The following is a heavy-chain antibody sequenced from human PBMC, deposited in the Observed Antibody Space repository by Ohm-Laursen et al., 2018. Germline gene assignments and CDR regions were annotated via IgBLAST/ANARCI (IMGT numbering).Heavy chain of an antibody. CDR3: ARDVSGDYGGGIPRFDY. J-gene: IGHJ4*02. CDR2: IYYTGST. D-gene: IGHD4-23*01. Sequence: GTLSLTCTVSGGSISGYYWSWIRQPPGKGLEYIAYIYYTGSTKYNPSLKSRVTISVDTSKNQFSLKVRSVTAADTAVYYCARDVSGDYGGGIPRFDYWGQGTLVTVSS. CDR1: GGSISGYY. V-gene: IGHV4-59*01.